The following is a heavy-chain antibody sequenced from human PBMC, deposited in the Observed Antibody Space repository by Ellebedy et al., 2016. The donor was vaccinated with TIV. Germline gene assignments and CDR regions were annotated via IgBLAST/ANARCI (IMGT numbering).Heavy chain of an antibody. Sequence: GESLKISCAASGFTFSSYAMSWVRQAPGKGLEWVSAISGSGGSTYYADSVKGRFTISRDNSKNTLYLQMNSLRAEDTAVYYCAKVDEWELLPSEFDYWGQGTLVTVSS. V-gene: IGHV3-23*01. J-gene: IGHJ4*02. D-gene: IGHD1-26*01. CDR1: GFTFSSYA. CDR2: ISGSGGST. CDR3: AKVDEWELLPSEFDY.